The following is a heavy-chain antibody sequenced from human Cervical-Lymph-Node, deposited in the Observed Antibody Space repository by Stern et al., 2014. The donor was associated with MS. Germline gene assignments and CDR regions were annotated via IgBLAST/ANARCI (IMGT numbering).Heavy chain of an antibody. V-gene: IGHV3-73*01. J-gene: IGHJ4*02. Sequence: EVQLVESGGGLVQPGGSLKLSCAASGLIFSAGAIHWVRQASGKGLEWIGRIRTKANGYGTTYVASLKGRFTISRDDSKNTAFLQMSSLKSEDTAVYYCVVDGSGWKYWGQGALVTVSS. D-gene: IGHD3-10*01. CDR3: VVDGSGWKY. CDR1: GLIFSAGA. CDR2: IRTKANGYGT.